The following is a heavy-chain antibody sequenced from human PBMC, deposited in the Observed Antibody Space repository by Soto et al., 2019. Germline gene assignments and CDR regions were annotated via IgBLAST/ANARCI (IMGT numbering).Heavy chain of an antibody. Sequence: EVQLVESGGGLVKPGGSLRLSCAASGFTFSSYSMNWVRQAPGKGLEWVSSISSSSSYIYYADSVKGRFTISRDNAKNSLYLQMNSLRAEDTAVYYCARENYGGSPTFDYWGQGTLVTASS. J-gene: IGHJ4*02. CDR3: ARENYGGSPTFDY. V-gene: IGHV3-21*01. CDR2: ISSSSSYI. CDR1: GFTFSSYS. D-gene: IGHD4-17*01.